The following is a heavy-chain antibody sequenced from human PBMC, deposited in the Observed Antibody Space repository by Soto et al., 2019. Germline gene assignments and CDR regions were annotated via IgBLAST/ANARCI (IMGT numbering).Heavy chain of an antibody. CDR1: GFTLSDYA. CDR2: ISDSRT. CDR3: AKDGVRLGQHDYSDC. V-gene: IGHV3-23*01. D-gene: IGHD3-16*01. J-gene: IGHJ4*02. Sequence: EVHLLESGGALVQPGGSPRLSCAASGFTLSDYAMSWVRQAPGKGLEWVSSISDSRTYYADSVKGRFSISRDSSKNTVYLQMHSLRAEDTAVYYCAKDGVRLGQHDYSDCWGQGTLVTVSS.